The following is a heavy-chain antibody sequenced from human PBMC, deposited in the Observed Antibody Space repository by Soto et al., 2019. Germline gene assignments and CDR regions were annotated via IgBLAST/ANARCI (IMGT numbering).Heavy chain of an antibody. V-gene: IGHV4-59*01. CDR1: NGSIGFFY. Sequence: SETLSLTCTVSNGSIGFFYWSWIRQPPGKTLEWIGYIYYSGSTNYNPSLKSRVTISVDTSKNQFSLKLRSVTAADTAVYYCARVVVPAAPYFDYWGQGTVVTVSS. CDR3: ARVVVPAAPYFDY. D-gene: IGHD2-2*01. CDR2: IYYSGST. J-gene: IGHJ4*02.